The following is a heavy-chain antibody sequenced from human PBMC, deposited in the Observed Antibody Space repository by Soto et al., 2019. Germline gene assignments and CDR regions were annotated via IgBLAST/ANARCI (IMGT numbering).Heavy chain of an antibody. CDR2: VWYSGTT. V-gene: IGHV4-59*08. D-gene: IGHD3-16*01. CDR1: GGSLSNYY. J-gene: IGHJ6*02. Sequence: QVQLQESGPGLVRPSEALSLTCTVSGGSLSNYYWSWIRQPPGKGLEWIGYVWYSGTTNYNPSLTSRVSMSIDTSENQFSLKLNSVTAADTAVYYCARHAGKRAETIPYYYYYYMDVWGQGTTVTVSS. CDR3: ARHAGKRAETIPYYYYYYMDV.